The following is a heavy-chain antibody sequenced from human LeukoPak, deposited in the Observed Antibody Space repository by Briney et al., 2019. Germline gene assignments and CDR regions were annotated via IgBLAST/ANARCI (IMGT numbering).Heavy chain of an antibody. CDR1: GFTFSSYP. CDR3: ARDLSWNVDSWKYYYYYGMDV. CDR2: LIYGGQSK. D-gene: IGHD1-1*01. V-gene: IGHV3-30*04. J-gene: IGHJ6*02. Sequence: GGSLRLSCAASGFTFSSYPMLGVRQAPGKGREWVAFLIYGGQSKYYAFFARGRFTISRDNSKNTLYLQMNSLRTEDPAVYYCARDLSWNVDSWKYYYYYGMDVWGQGTTVTASS.